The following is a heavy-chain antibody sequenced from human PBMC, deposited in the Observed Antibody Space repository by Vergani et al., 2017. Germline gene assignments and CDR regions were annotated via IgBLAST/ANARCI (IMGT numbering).Heavy chain of an antibody. CDR1: GFTFNIYA. CDR3: AKDPQQGEVTLSYVDY. V-gene: IGHV3-23*04. Sequence: DVDLVESGGGFVQPGGSLRLSCAASGFTFNIYAMSWVRQAPGKGLEWVSTITYNGGRTYYADSVTGRFTISRDNSKNTLYLQMNSPRAEDTAVYYCAKDPQQGEVTLSYVDYWGQGTLVTVSS. J-gene: IGHJ4*02. D-gene: IGHD3-16*01. CDR2: ITYNGGRT.